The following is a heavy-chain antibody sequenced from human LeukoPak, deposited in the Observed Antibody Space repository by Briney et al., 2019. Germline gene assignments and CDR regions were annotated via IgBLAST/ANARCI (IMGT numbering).Heavy chain of an antibody. D-gene: IGHD6-19*01. V-gene: IGHV4-59*08. CDR2: IYDTGTPT. Sequence: SKTLSLTCTVSGGSISGFVWSWIRQPPGEGLDYIGFIYDTGTPTNYNPLLKSRVTLSVDTSKNQFSLNLNSVTAADTAVYYCARLTKGEQWLAYYFDYWGQGALVTVSS. CDR3: ARLTKGEQWLAYYFDY. CDR1: GGSISGFV. J-gene: IGHJ4*02.